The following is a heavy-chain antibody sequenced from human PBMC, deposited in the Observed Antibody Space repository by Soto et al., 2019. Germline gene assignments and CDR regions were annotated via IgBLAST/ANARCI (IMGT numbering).Heavy chain of an antibody. D-gene: IGHD1-26*01. CDR1: GGSFSGYY. V-gene: IGHV4-34*01. CDR3: ARAIVGATTVLSWHVRAFDI. Sequence: QVQLQQWGAGLLKPSETLSLTCAVYGGSFSGYYWSWIRQPPGKGLEWIGEINHSGSTNYNPSLMSLFTISVDTSTIQFSLKLSSVTAAATAVYYCARAIVGATTVLSWHVRAFDIWGQGTMVTVSS. J-gene: IGHJ3*02. CDR2: INHSGST.